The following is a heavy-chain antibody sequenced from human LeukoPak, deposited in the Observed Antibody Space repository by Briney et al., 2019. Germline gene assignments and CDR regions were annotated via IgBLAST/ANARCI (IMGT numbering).Heavy chain of an antibody. CDR1: GYSISSGYY. V-gene: IGHV4-38-2*01. CDR2: IYHSGST. Sequence: SETLSLTCAVSGYSISSGYYWGWIRQPPGKGLEWIGSIYHSGSTYYNPSLKSRVTISVDTSKNQFSLKLSSVTAADTAIYYCARRLQQSLAFDIWGQGTMVTVSS. D-gene: IGHD6-13*01. CDR3: ARRLQQSLAFDI. J-gene: IGHJ3*02.